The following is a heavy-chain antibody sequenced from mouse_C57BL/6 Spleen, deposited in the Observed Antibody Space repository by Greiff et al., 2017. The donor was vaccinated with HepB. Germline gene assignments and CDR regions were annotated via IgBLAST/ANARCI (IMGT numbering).Heavy chain of an antibody. CDR2: ISSGSSTI. CDR3: ARRPDFYAMDY. J-gene: IGHJ4*01. V-gene: IGHV5-17*01. CDR1: GLTFSDYG. Sequence: EVKLVESGGGLVKPGGSLKLSCAASGLTFSDYGMHWVRQAPEKGLEWVAYISSGSSTIYYADTVKGRFTISRDNAKNTLFLQMTSLRSEDTAMYYCARRPDFYAMDYWGQGTSVTVSS.